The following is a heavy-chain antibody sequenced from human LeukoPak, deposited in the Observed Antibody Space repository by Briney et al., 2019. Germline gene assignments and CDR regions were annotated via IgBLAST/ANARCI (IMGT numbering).Heavy chain of an antibody. J-gene: IGHJ4*02. Sequence: PSETLSLTCTVSGGSISGYYWSWIRQRPGKGLEWIGYIFSSGSAAYNPSLRSRVTASIDTSKNQFSLKLSSVTAADTAVYYCARWYCSGGTCFHLDDWGQGTLVTVSS. D-gene: IGHD2-15*01. CDR3: ARWYCSGGTCFHLDD. CDR1: GGSISGYY. V-gene: IGHV4-59*08. CDR2: IFSSGSA.